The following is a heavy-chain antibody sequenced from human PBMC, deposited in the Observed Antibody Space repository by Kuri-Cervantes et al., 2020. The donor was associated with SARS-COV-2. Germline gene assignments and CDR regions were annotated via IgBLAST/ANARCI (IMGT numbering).Heavy chain of an antibody. V-gene: IGHV3-23*01. CDR2: ISGSGGST. CDR3: ARQGYCSSTSCYTIPPDY. D-gene: IGHD2-2*02. J-gene: IGHJ4*02. CDR1: GFTFSSYA. Sequence: GGSLRLSCAASGFTFSSYAMSWVRQVPGKGLEWVSAISGSGGSTYYADSVKGRFTISRDNSKNTLYLQMNSLRAEDTAVYYCARQGYCSSTSCYTIPPDYWGQGTLVTVSS.